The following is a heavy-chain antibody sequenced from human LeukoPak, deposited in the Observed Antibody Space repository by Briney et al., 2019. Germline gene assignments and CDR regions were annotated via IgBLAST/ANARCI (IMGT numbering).Heavy chain of an antibody. CDR2: ISWNSGSI. V-gene: IGHV3-9*01. D-gene: IGHD2-15*01. CDR3: AKAMIPVYCSGGSCYSGINYGMDV. J-gene: IGHJ6*02. CDR1: GFTFDDYA. Sequence: AGRSLRLSCAASGFTFDDYAMHWVRHAPGKGLEWVSGISWNSGSIVYADSVKGRFTISRDNAKNSLYLQMNSLRAEDTALFYCAKAMIPVYCSGGSCYSGINYGMDVWGQGTTVTVSS.